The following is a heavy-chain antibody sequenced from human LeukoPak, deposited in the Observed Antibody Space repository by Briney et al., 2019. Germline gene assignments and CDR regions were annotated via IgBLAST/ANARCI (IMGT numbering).Heavy chain of an antibody. Sequence: PGGSLRLSCAASGFTFDDYAMHWVRQAPGKGLEWVSGISWNSGSIGYADSVKGRFTISRDNAKNSLYLQMNSLRAEDTAVYYCATLAGPDYDFWSGYYLFDYWGQGTLVTVSS. J-gene: IGHJ4*02. CDR1: GFTFDDYA. V-gene: IGHV3-9*01. CDR3: ATLAGPDYDFWSGYYLFDY. CDR2: ISWNSGSI. D-gene: IGHD3-3*01.